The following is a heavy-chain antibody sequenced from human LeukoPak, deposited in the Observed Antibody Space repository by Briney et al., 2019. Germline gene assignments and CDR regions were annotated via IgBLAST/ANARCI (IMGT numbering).Heavy chain of an antibody. J-gene: IGHJ6*02. V-gene: IGHV1-18*01. D-gene: IGHD2-8*01. Sequence: ASVTVSCKASGYTFTSYGISWVRQAPGQGLEWMGWICAYNGKTNYAQKLQGRVTMTTDTSTNTAYMELRSLRSDDTAVYYCARRLVVYDRVYGMDVWGQGTTVTVSS. CDR1: GYTFTSYG. CDR3: ARRLVVYDRVYGMDV. CDR2: ICAYNGKT.